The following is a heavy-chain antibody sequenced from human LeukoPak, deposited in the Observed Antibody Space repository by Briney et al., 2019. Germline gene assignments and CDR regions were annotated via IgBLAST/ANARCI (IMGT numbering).Heavy chain of an antibody. Sequence: GESLRLSCAASGFTFSSYALAWVRQAPGKGPEWVSAVTGRGVGTHYADSVKGRFTISRDNSKNMMYLQMNSLRAEDTAIYFCGSDPNGDYVGALGYWGRGTLVTVSS. V-gene: IGHV3-23*01. CDR3: GSDPNGDYVGALGY. CDR1: GFTFSSYA. CDR2: VTGRGVGT. J-gene: IGHJ4*01. D-gene: IGHD2-8*01.